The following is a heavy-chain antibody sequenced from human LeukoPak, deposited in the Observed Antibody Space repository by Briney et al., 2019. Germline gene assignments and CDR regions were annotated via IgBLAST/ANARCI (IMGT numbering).Heavy chain of an antibody. CDR2: ISYDGSNK. J-gene: IGHJ4*02. D-gene: IGHD1-26*01. Sequence: PGRSLRLSCAASGFTFRSYGMHWVRQGPGKGLEWVAVISYDGSNKYYADSVKGRFTISRDNSKNTLYLQMNSLRAEDTAVYHCAKSGGSYYSTLDYWGQGALVTVSS. CDR1: GFTFRSYG. CDR3: AKSGGSYYSTLDY. V-gene: IGHV3-30*18.